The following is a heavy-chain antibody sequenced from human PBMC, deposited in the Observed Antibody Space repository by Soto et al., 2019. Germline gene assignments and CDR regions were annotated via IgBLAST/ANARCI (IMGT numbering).Heavy chain of an antibody. J-gene: IGHJ5*02. CDR3: ALSLFDWLFGMGWFDP. D-gene: IGHD3-9*01. Sequence: QITLKESGPTLVKPTQTLTLTCTFSGFSLSTSGVGVGWIRQPPGKALEWLALIYWDDDKRYSPSLKRRLTTTKDAPKNQVVLTMTNMVPVDTAAYCCALSLFDWLFGMGWFDPWGQGTLVTVSS. CDR2: IYWDDDK. CDR1: GFSLSTSGVG. V-gene: IGHV2-5*02.